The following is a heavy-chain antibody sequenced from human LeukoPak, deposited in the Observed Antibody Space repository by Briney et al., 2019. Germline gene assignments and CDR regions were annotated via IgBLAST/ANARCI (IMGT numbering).Heavy chain of an antibody. J-gene: IGHJ5*02. CDR1: GGSISSGSYY. V-gene: IGHV4-61*02. Sequence: SETLSLTCTVSGGSISSGSYYWSWIRQPAGKGLEWIGRIYTSGSTNYNPSLESRVTISVDTSKNQFSLRLSSVTAADTAVYYCARVRYYDSSSFDPWGQGTLVTVSS. D-gene: IGHD3-22*01. CDR2: IYTSGST. CDR3: ARVRYYDSSSFDP.